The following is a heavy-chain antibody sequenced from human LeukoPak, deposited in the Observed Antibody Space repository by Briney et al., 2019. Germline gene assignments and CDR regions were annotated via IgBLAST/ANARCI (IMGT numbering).Heavy chain of an antibody. Sequence: GSLRLSCAASGFTFSSYAMHWVRQAPGKGLEWVAVISYDGSNKYYADSVKGRFTISRDNSKNTLYLQMNSLRAEDTAVYYCAREDDSSGYHAFDIWGQGTMVTVSS. V-gene: IGHV3-30-3*01. J-gene: IGHJ3*02. CDR1: GFTFSSYA. CDR3: AREDDSSGYHAFDI. CDR2: ISYDGSNK. D-gene: IGHD3-22*01.